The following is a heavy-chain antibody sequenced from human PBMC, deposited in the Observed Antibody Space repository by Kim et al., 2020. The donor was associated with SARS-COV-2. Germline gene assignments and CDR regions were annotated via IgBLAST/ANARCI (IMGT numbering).Heavy chain of an antibody. D-gene: IGHD2-2*01. V-gene: IGHV3-53*04. J-gene: IGHJ6*02. CDR3: ATRGVVEDYYYGMDV. Sequence: GSVKGRFTISRHNSKNTLYLQMNSLRAEDTAVYYCATRGVVEDYYYGMDVWGQGTTVTVSS.